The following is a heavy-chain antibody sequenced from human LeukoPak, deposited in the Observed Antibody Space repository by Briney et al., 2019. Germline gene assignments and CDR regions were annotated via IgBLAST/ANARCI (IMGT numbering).Heavy chain of an antibody. J-gene: IGHJ4*02. CDR3: TTGGEWELLTTGDY. CDR1: GFTFSNAW. V-gene: IGHV3-15*01. D-gene: IGHD1-26*01. CDR2: IKSKTDGGTT. Sequence: GGSLRLSCAASGFTFSNAWMSWVHQAPGKGLEWVGRIKSKTDGGTTDYAAPVKGRFTISRDDSKNTLYLQMNSLKTEDTAVYYCTTGGEWELLTTGDYWGQGTLVTVSS.